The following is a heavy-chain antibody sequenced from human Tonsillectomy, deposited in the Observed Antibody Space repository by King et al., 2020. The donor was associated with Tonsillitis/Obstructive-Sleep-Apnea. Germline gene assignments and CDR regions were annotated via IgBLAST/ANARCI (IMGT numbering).Heavy chain of an antibody. V-gene: IGHV3-74*01. CDR3: ARFQVVPAAMLDY. Sequence: VQLVESGGGLVQPGGSLRLSCAASGFTFSNYWMYWVRQAPGKGLVWVSRFNGDGSSTSYADSVKGRFTISRDNARDTLYLQMNSLRAEDTAVYYCARFQVVPAAMLDYWGQGTLVTVSS. CDR2: FNGDGSST. D-gene: IGHD2-2*01. J-gene: IGHJ4*02. CDR1: GFTFSNYW.